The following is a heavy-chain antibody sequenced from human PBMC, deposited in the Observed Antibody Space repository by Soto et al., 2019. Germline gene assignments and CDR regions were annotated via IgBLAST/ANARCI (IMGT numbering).Heavy chain of an antibody. Sequence: EVQLVESGGGLVEPGGSLRLSCAASGFTFNGAWMNWVRQGPGKGLEWVGRVKSKFDGGTIDYAARVKGRFTISRDESRNTVYLQMNSLSTEDTAMYYCSADLPDWGAYAFDYWGQGALVTVSS. V-gene: IGHV3-15*07. CDR3: SADLPDWGAYAFDY. J-gene: IGHJ4*02. CDR1: GFTFNGAW. D-gene: IGHD3-16*01. CDR2: VKSKFDGGTI.